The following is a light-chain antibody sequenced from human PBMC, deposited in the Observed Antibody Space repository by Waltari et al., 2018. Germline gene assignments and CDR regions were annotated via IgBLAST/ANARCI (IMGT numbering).Light chain of an antibody. Sequence: QSVLTQPPSASGTPGQSVTISCSGSTSNIGVNFVYWYQQFPGTAPKRLIYRNSRRPSGVPDRFSGSKSGTSTSLSISGLRSEDEANYYCAAWDDSLSGPVFGGGTELTVL. V-gene: IGLV1-47*01. CDR2: RNS. J-gene: IGLJ3*02. CDR3: AAWDDSLSGPV. CDR1: TSNIGVNF.